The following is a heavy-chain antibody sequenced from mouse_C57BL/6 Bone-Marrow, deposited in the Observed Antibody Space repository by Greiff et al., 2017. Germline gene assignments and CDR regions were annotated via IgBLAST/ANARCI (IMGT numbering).Heavy chain of an antibody. V-gene: IGHV8-8*01. CDR2: IWWDDDE. J-gene: IGHJ2*01. Sequence: QVTLKVSGPGILQPSQTLSLTCSFSGFSLSTFGMGVGWIRQPSGKGLEWLAHIWWDDDEYYNPALKSRLTISKDTSKNQVFLKIANVDTADTATYYCARIYYYGSSYGNYFDYWGQGTTLTVSS. CDR1: GFSLSTFGMG. D-gene: IGHD1-1*01. CDR3: ARIYYYGSSYGNYFDY.